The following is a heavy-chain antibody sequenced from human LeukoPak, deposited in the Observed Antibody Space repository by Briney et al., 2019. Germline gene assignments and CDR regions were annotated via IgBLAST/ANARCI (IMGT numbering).Heavy chain of an antibody. J-gene: IGHJ5*02. CDR1: GGSISSYY. CDR2: IYYSGST. V-gene: IGHV4-59*08. Sequence: SETLSLTCTVSGGSISSYYWSWIRQPPGKGLEWIGYIYYSGSTNYNPSLKSRVTISVDTSKNQFSLKLYSVTAADTAVYYCARVSSSSSSGAWFDPWGQGTLVTVSS. D-gene: IGHD6-6*01. CDR3: ARVSSSSSSGAWFDP.